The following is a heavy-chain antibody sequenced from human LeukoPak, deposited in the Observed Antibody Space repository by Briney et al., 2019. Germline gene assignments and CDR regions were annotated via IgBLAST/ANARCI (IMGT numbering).Heavy chain of an antibody. CDR2: INSDGSST. CDR3: ARGWYYGKDY. D-gene: IGHD3-10*01. V-gene: IGHV3-74*01. J-gene: IGHJ4*02. Sequence: GGSLSHSRAASGFTFSNYWMHWVRQAPGKGLVWVSRINSDGSSTTYADSVKGRFTISRDNAKNTLYLQMNSLRAEDTAVYYCARGWYYGKDYWGQGTLVTVSS. CDR1: GFTFSNYW.